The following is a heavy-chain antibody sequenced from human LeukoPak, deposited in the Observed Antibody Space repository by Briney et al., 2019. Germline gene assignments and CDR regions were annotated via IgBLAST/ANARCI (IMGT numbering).Heavy chain of an antibody. Sequence: GGSLRLSCAASGFTFSSYAMSWVRQAPGKGLEWVSAISGRGGSTYCADSVKGRFTISRDNSKNTLYLQMNSLRAEDTAVYYCAKGYCSGGSCYAVFDYWGQGTLVTVSS. D-gene: IGHD2-15*01. CDR2: ISGRGGST. V-gene: IGHV3-23*01. J-gene: IGHJ4*02. CDR1: GFTFSSYA. CDR3: AKGYCSGGSCYAVFDY.